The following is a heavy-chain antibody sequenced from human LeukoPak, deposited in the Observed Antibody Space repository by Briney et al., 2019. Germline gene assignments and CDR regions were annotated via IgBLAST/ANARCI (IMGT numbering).Heavy chain of an antibody. J-gene: IGHJ4*02. V-gene: IGHV4-59*08. CDR2: IYYSGST. CDR3: ARGSTVVTPLYYFDY. Sequence: SETLSLTCTVSGGSISSYYWRWIRQPPGKGLEWIGYIYYSGSTNYNPSLKSRVTISVDTSKNQFSLKLSSVTAADTAVYYCARGSTVVTPLYYFDYWGQGTLVTVSS. D-gene: IGHD4-23*01. CDR1: GGSISSYY.